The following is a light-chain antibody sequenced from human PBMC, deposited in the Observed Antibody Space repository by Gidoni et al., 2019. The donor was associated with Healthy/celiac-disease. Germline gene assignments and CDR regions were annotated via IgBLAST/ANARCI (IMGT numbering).Light chain of an antibody. CDR3: QQYYSTPWT. V-gene: IGKV4-1*01. CDR1: QSVLYSSNNKNY. Sequence: DIELTQRPDSLAVSLGERATLNCKSSQSVLYSSNNKNYLAWYQQKPGQPPKLLIYWASTRESGVPDRFSGSGSGTDFTLTISSLQAEDVAVYYCQQYYSTPWTFGQGTKVEIK. J-gene: IGKJ1*01. CDR2: WAS.